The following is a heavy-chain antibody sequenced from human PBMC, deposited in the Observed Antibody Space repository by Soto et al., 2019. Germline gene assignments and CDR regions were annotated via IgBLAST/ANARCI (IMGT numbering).Heavy chain of an antibody. CDR2: IHPFGDT. CDR3: TGAYYDIDGYILDP. CDR1: TESFSTYY. V-gene: IGHV4-34*01. D-gene: IGHD3-22*01. J-gene: IGHJ5*02. Sequence: SETLSLTCAVHTESFSTYYCSWTRQPPGKGLEWIGEIHPFGDTNYNPSLSNRVTISVDTAKNQFSLSLSSVTAADTAVYYCTGAYYDIDGYILDPWGQGTSVNVSS.